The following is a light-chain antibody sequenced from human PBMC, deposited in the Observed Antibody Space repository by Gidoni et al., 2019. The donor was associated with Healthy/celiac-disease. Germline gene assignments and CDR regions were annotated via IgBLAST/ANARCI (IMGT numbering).Light chain of an antibody. Sequence: DLQVTQSPSTLSSSVGDRVTITCRASQSISSWLAWYQQKPGKAPKLLIYKASSLESGVPSRFSGSGSGTEFTLTISSLQPDDFATYYCQQYNSYSPITFGQGTRLEIK. CDR3: QQYNSYSPIT. J-gene: IGKJ5*01. CDR2: KAS. V-gene: IGKV1-5*03. CDR1: QSISSW.